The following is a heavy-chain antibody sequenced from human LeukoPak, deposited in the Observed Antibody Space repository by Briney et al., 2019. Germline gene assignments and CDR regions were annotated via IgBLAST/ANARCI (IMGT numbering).Heavy chain of an antibody. Sequence: SETLSLTCTVSGGSISSYYWSWLRQPPGKGLEWIGYIYYSGSTNYNPSLKSRVTISVDTSKNQFSLKLSSVTAADTAVYYCARDGHYYDSSGYGYFDYWGQGTLVTVSS. CDR3: ARDGHYYDSSGYGYFDY. J-gene: IGHJ4*02. CDR1: GGSISSYY. D-gene: IGHD3-22*01. CDR2: IYYSGST. V-gene: IGHV4-59*01.